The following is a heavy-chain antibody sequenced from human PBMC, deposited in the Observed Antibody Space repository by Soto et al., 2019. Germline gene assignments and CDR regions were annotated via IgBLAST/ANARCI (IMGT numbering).Heavy chain of an antibody. J-gene: IGHJ4*02. V-gene: IGHV3-23*01. D-gene: IGHD5-12*01. CDR1: GFTFSSYA. CDR2: ISGSGGST. CDR3: AKEENSGYDSESYYFDY. Sequence: GGSLTLSCAASGFTFSSYAMSWVRQAPGKGLEWVSAISGSGGSTYYADSVKGRFTISRDNSKNTLYLQMNSLRAEDTAVYYCAKEENSGYDSESYYFDYWGQGTLVTVSS.